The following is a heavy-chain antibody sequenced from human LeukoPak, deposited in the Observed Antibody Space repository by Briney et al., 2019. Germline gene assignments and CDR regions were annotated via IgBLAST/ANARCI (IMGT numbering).Heavy chain of an antibody. J-gene: IGHJ4*02. CDR3: AKGTVGAYVIDY. D-gene: IGHD1-26*01. CDR2: IRYDGNNK. Sequence: GGSLRLSCAASGFTFSSYGLHWVRQAPGRGLEWVAFIRYDGNNKYYADSVKGRFTISRDNSKNTLYLQMNSPRTEDTAVYYCAKGTVGAYVIDYWGQGTLVTVSS. V-gene: IGHV3-30*02. CDR1: GFTFSSYG.